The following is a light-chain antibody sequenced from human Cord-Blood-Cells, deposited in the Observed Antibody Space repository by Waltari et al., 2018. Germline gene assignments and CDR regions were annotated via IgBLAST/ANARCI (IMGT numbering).Light chain of an antibody. J-gene: IGKJ1*01. Sequence: EIVMTQSPATLSVSPGERATLSCRASQRVSSNLAWYQQKPGQAPRLLIYGASTRATGIPARFSGSGSGTECTLTISRLQSEDFAVYYGQQYNKWPRTFGQGTKVEIK. CDR1: QRVSSN. V-gene: IGKV3-15*01. CDR2: GAS. CDR3: QQYNKWPRT.